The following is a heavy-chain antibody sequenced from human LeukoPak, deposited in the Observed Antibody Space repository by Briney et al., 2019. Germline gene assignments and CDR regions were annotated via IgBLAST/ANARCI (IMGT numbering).Heavy chain of an antibody. CDR3: ARASGPFDY. J-gene: IGHJ4*01. CDR1: GFTFSVYG. CDR2: IWNDGSNK. Sequence: PGGSLRRSCAASGFTFSVYGMHWVRQAPGKGLEWVAVIWNDGSNKYYADSVKGRFTISRDNSKNTLYLQMNSLRADDTAVYSCARASGPFDYWGHGTLVTVSS. V-gene: IGHV3-33*01. D-gene: IGHD3-10*01.